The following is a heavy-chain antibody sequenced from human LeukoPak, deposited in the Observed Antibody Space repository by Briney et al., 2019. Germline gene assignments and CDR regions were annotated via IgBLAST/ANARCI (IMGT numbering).Heavy chain of an antibody. CDR2: IFPGGGN. D-gene: IGHD5-12*01. V-gene: IGHV4-4*07. Sequence: SETLSLPCSVSGVPVPKYYWSWIRQPSGRGLEWIGRIFPGGGNNYNPSLKSRVTMSVDTSKNQYSLKLSSVTAADTAVYYCARVGGTVVATSSHWGQGTLVTVSS. CDR1: GVPVPKYY. CDR3: ARVGGTVVATSSH. J-gene: IGHJ4*02.